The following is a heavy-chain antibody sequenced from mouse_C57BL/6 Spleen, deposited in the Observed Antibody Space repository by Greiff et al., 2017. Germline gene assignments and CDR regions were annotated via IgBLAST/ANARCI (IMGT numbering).Heavy chain of an antibody. D-gene: IGHD1-1*01. V-gene: IGHV1-55*01. CDR3: AIITTVVAPQYYAMDY. CDR1: GYTFTSYW. Sequence: VQLQQSGAELVKPGASVKMSCKASGYTFTSYWITWVKQRPGQGLEWIGDIYPGSGSTNYNEKFKSKATLTVDTSSSTAYMQLSSLTSEDSAVYYCAIITTVVAPQYYAMDYWGQGTSVTVSS. J-gene: IGHJ4*01. CDR2: IYPGSGST.